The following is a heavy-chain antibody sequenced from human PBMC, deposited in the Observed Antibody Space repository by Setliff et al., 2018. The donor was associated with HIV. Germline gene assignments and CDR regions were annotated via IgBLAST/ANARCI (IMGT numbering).Heavy chain of an antibody. D-gene: IGHD3-10*01. CDR2: IVTRFGKS. Sequence: SVKVSCKASGFTFTSYDFNWVRPAPGQGLEWMGGIVTRFGKSNFAQKFQGRCTITADESTNTSYMELSRLRSDDTAVYFCARGALLAVFDFDHWGHGTQVTVSS. CDR1: GFTFTSYD. J-gene: IGHJ4*01. CDR3: ARGALLAVFDFDH. V-gene: IGHV1-69*13.